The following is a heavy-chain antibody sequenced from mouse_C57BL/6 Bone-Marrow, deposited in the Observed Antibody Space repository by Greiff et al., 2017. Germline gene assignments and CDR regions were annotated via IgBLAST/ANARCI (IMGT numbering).Heavy chain of an antibody. Sequence: EVHLVESGGGLVQPGGSLKLSCAASGFTFSDYGMAWVRQAPRKGPEWVAFISNLAYSIYYADTVTGRFTISRENAKNTLYLEMSSLRSEDTAMYYCARGPPFAYWGQGTLVTVSA. CDR3: ARGPPFAY. J-gene: IGHJ3*01. CDR1: GFTFSDYG. CDR2: ISNLAYSI. V-gene: IGHV5-15*01.